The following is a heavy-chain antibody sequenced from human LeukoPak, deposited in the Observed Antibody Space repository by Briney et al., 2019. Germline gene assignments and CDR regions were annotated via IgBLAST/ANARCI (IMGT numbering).Heavy chain of an antibody. Sequence: GGSLRLSCAASGFTFSNAWMSWVRQAPGKGLEWVGRIKSKTDGGTTDYAAPVKGRFTISRDDSKNTLCLQMNSLKTEDTAVYYCTTDGADYVWGSYLGDAFDIWGQGTMVTVSS. CDR1: GFTFSNAW. V-gene: IGHV3-15*01. CDR2: IKSKTDGGTT. D-gene: IGHD3-16*02. J-gene: IGHJ3*02. CDR3: TTDGADYVWGSYLGDAFDI.